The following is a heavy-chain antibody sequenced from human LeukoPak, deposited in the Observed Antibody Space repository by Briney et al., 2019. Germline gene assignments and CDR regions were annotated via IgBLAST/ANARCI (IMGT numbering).Heavy chain of an antibody. CDR3: ARVWELRYYGMDV. J-gene: IGHJ6*02. CDR1: GFTFSSYS. CDR2: ISSSSSYI. Sequence: PGGSLRLSCAASGFTFSSYSMNWVRQAPGKGLEWVSSISSSSSYIYYADSVKGRFTISRDNAKNSLYLQMNSLGAEDTAVYYCARVWELRYYGMDVWGQGTTVTVSS. V-gene: IGHV3-21*01. D-gene: IGHD1-26*01.